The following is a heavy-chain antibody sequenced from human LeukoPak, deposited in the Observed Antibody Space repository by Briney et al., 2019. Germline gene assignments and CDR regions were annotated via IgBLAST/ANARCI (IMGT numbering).Heavy chain of an antibody. D-gene: IGHD4-17*01. CDR1: GGSISSYY. V-gene: IGHV4-4*07. CDR3: ARDGSGYGDYVGSVAY. CDR2: IYTSGST. Sequence: SETLSLTCTVSGGSISSYYWSWIRQPAGKGLEWIGRIYTSGSTYYNPSLKSRATISVDTSKNQFSLKLSSVTAADTAVYYCARDGSGYGDYVGSVAYWGQGTLVTVSS. J-gene: IGHJ4*02.